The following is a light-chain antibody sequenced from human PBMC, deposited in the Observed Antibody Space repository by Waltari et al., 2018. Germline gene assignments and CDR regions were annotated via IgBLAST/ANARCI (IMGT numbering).Light chain of an antibody. V-gene: IGLV2-14*01. J-gene: IGLJ1*01. Sequence: QSALTQPASVSGSPGQSLTISCTGTSSDVGGYTYVSLYQQHPGKAPNIIIYEVTNRPSGVSNRFSGSKSGSTASLTISGLQAGDEADYYCTSYTSSSTLYVFGTGTQVTVL. CDR3: TSYTSSSTLYV. CDR1: SSDVGGYTY. CDR2: EVT.